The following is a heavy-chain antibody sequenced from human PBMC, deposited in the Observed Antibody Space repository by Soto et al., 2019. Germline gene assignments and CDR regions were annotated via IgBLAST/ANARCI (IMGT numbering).Heavy chain of an antibody. Sequence: EVQLLESGGGLVQPGGSLRLSCAASGFTFSSYAMSWVRQAPGKGLEWVSAISGSGGSTYYADSVKGRFTISRDNSKNTLYLKMNSLRAEDTAVYYCANIPDFWSGYYRNWFDPWGQGTLVTVSS. CDR1: GFTFSSYA. CDR2: ISGSGGST. J-gene: IGHJ5*02. CDR3: ANIPDFWSGYYRNWFDP. D-gene: IGHD3-3*01. V-gene: IGHV3-23*01.